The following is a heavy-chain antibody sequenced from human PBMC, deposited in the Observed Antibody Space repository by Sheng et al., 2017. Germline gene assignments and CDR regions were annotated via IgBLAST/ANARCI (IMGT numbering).Heavy chain of an antibody. Sequence: QVQLQQWGAGLLKPSETLSLTCAVYGGSFSGYYWSWIRQPPGKGLEWIGEINHSGSTNYNPSLKSRVTISVDTSKNQFSLKLSSVTAADTAVYYCARDKPSRHIDYWGQGTLVTVSS. V-gene: IGHV4-34*01. D-gene: IGHD6-13*01. J-gene: IGHJ4*02. CDR3: ARDKPSRHIDY. CDR2: INHSGST. CDR1: GGSFSGYY.